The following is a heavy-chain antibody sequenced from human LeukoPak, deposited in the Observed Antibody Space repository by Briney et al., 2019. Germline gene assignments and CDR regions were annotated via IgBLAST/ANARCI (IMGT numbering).Heavy chain of an antibody. J-gene: IGHJ4*02. CDR3: ARASRWGDLSLGY. V-gene: IGHV4-59*08. CDR1: GGSISSYY. CDR2: IYYSGST. D-gene: IGHD3-16*02. Sequence: PSETLSLTCTVSGGSISSYYWSWIRQPPGKGLEWIGYIYYSGSTNYNPSLKSRVTISVDTSKNQFSLKLSSVTAADTAVYYCARASRWGDLSLGYWGQGTLVTVSS.